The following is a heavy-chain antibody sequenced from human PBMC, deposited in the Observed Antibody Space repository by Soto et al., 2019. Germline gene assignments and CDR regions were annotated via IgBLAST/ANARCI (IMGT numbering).Heavy chain of an antibody. V-gene: IGHV1-69*13. CDR2: IIPLFGTT. CDR1: GGTFSSYG. Sequence: ASVKVSCKASGGTFSSYGISWMRQAPGRGLEWMGGIIPLFGTTNYAQKFRGRVTVTADESTSTVYMELRSLRFEDTAVYYCARAHGSSWYNWFDPWGQGTLVTVSS. D-gene: IGHD6-13*01. J-gene: IGHJ5*02. CDR3: ARAHGSSWYNWFDP.